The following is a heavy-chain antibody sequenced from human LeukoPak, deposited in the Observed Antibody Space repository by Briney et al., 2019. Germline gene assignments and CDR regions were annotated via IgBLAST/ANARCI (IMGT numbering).Heavy chain of an antibody. CDR2: IYHSGST. Sequence: PSETLSLTCTVSGGSISGYSWSWIRQPPGKGLEWIGYIYHSGSTYYNPSLKSRVTISVDRSKNQFSLKLSSVTAADTAVYYCARAPLGRDSSGYFDYWGQGTLVTVSS. V-gene: IGHV4-30-2*01. D-gene: IGHD3-22*01. J-gene: IGHJ4*02. CDR1: GGSISGYS. CDR3: ARAPLGRDSSGYFDY.